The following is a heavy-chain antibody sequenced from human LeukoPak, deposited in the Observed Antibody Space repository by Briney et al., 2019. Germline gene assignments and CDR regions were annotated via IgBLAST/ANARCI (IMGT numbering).Heavy chain of an antibody. J-gene: IGHJ5*02. CDR3: AAPGSRMKMRVDP. CDR1: GYPFTGYH. Sequence: PGASVKVSCKASGYPFTGYHVQWVRQAPGQGLEWLGRIYPDSGDTIYAQKFQGRVTMTRDTSISTAYMVLSRLTSDDTAVYYCAAPGSRMKMRVDPWGQGTPITVSS. D-gene: IGHD1-14*01. CDR2: IYPDSGDT. V-gene: IGHV1-2*02.